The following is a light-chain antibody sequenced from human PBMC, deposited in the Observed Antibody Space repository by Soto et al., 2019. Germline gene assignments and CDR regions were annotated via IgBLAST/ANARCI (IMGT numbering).Light chain of an antibody. J-gene: IGLJ1*01. CDR1: SSDVGGYNY. CDR3: SSYRSSSTLYV. CDR2: DVS. Sequence: QSALTQPASVSGSPGQAITISCTGNSSDVGGYNYVSWYQQHPGKAPKLMIYDVSYRPSGVSNRFSGSKSGNTASLTISGLQAEDEADYYCSSYRSSSTLYVFGTGTKLTVL. V-gene: IGLV2-14*01.